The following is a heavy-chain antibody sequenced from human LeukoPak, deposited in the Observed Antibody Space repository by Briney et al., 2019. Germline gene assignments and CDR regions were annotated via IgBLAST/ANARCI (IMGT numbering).Heavy chain of an antibody. CDR1: GFTFSSYW. V-gene: IGHV3-74*03. D-gene: IGHD4-11*01. J-gene: IGHJ3*02. Sequence: PGGSLRLSCAASGFTFSSYWMHWVRQAPGKGLVWVSRIKTDGSSTTYADSVKGRFTISRDNAKNTLYLQMNSLRAEDTAVYYCARLRVTTDSDAFDIWGQGTMVTVSS. CDR3: ARLRVTTDSDAFDI. CDR2: IKTDGSST.